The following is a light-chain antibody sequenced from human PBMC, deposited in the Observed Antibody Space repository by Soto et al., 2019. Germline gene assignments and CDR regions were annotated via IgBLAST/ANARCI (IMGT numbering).Light chain of an antibody. CDR3: QQSYNAPIT. CDR2: VAS. J-gene: IGKJ5*01. CDR1: HNIINY. V-gene: IGKV1-39*01. Sequence: DIQMTQSPSSLSASVGDRVTITCRASHNIINYLNWYQQKPGKAPQLLIYVASMLESGVPSRFSGSGSGTDFTPTISSLQPEDFATYYCQQSYNAPITFGQGTRLEI.